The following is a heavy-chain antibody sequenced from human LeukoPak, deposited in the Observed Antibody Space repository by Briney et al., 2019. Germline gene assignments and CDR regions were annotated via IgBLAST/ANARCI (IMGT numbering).Heavy chain of an antibody. D-gene: IGHD3-10*01. V-gene: IGHV1-69*13. J-gene: IGHJ5*02. CDR1: GGTFSSYA. CDR3: ARSGLTRGFISNWFDP. Sequence: SVKVSCKASGGTFSSYAISWERQAPGQGLEWMGGIIPIFGTANYAQKFQGRVTITADESTSTAYMELSSLRSEDTAVYYCARSGLTRGFISNWFDPWGQGTLVTVSS. CDR2: IIPIFGTA.